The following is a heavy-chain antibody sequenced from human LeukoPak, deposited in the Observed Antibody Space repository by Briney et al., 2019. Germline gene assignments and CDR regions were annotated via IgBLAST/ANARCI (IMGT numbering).Heavy chain of an antibody. CDR2: FYPEDGET. D-gene: IGHD2-2*01. CDR3: ATVYQLPEERGAFDI. V-gene: IGHV1-24*01. Sequence: ASVKVSCKDSGYTLTELSMHWVRQAPGKGLEWMGGFYPEDGETIYAQKFQGRVTMTEDTSTDTAYMELSSLSSDDMPVYYCATVYQLPEERGAFDIWGQGTMVTVSS. CDR1: GYTLTELS. J-gene: IGHJ3*02.